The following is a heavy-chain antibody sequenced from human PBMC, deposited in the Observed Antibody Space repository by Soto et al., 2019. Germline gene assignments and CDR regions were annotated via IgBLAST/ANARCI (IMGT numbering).Heavy chain of an antibody. CDR2: LNPNSGNT. V-gene: IGHV1-8*01. J-gene: IGHJ5*02. D-gene: IGHD1-20*01. CDR3: ARDHRYNWNDEGWFDP. CDR1: GYMFSTYD. Sequence: QVQLVQSGAEVKKPGASVKVSCKASGYMFSTYDINWVRQAPGQGLEWMGWLNPNSGNTGYAQKFQGRVTMTRNTSINAAYMELSSRGSDAAAVYYCARDHRYNWNDEGWFDPWGQGTLVTVSS.